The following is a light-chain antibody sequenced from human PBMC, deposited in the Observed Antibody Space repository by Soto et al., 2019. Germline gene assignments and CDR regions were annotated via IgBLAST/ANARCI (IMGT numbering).Light chain of an antibody. CDR1: QSVTNW. CDR3: QQYDNPLFT. CDR2: DAS. V-gene: IGKV1-5*01. J-gene: IGKJ3*01. Sequence: DIQMTQSPSTLSASVGDRVTITCRASQSVTNWLAWYQQKPGKAPNLLIYDASRLQSGIPSRFSGSGSGTEFTLTFSSLQPDDFATYYCQQYDNPLFTFGPGTKVDIK.